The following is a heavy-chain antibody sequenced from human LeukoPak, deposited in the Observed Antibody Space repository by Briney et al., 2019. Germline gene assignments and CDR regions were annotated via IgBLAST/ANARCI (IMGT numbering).Heavy chain of an antibody. CDR2: ISASGGGT. CDR1: GFTFSSYA. V-gene: IGHV3-23*01. Sequence: GGSLRLSCAASGFTFSSYAMTWVRQAPEKGLEWVSTISASGGGTYYADSVKGRFTISRDNAKNSLYLQMNSLRAEDTAVYYCARARIAAAGAFDYWGQGTLVTVSS. D-gene: IGHD6-13*01. CDR3: ARARIAAAGAFDY. J-gene: IGHJ4*02.